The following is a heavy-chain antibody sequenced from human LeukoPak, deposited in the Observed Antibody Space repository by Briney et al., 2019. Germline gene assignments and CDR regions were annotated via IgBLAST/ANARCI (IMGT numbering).Heavy chain of an antibody. V-gene: IGHV3-21*01. CDR3: ARDSGFSGTQRGEY. Sequence: GGSLRLSCAASGFTFSSYSMNWVRQAPGKGLEWVSSISSSSTYIYYADSVKGRFTISRDNAKNSLYLQMNSLRAEDTAEYYCARDSGFSGTQRGEYWGQGTLVTVSS. CDR2: ISSSSTYI. J-gene: IGHJ4*02. CDR1: GFTFSSYS. D-gene: IGHD3/OR15-3a*01.